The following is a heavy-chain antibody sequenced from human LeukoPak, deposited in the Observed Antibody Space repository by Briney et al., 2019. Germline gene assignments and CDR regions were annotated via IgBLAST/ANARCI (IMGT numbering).Heavy chain of an antibody. D-gene: IGHD3-16*01. CDR3: ARGGVRNYYYYMDV. V-gene: IGHV4-4*07. Sequence: ASETLSLTCAVSGGSISSYYWSWIRQPAGKGLEWIGRIYTSGSTNYNPSLKSRVTMSVDTSKNQFSLKLSSVTAADTAVYYCARGGVRNYYYYMDVWGKGTTVTISS. CDR2: IYTSGST. J-gene: IGHJ6*03. CDR1: GGSISSYY.